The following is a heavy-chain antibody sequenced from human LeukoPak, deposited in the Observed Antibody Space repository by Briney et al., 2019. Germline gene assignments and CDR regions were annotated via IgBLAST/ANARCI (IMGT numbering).Heavy chain of an antibody. D-gene: IGHD6-13*01. Sequence: PSETLSLTCTVSGGSISGYYWSWIRQPPGKGLEWIGYIYYSGSTNYNPSLKSRVTISVDTSKNQFSLKLSSVTAADTAVYYCARRGAAAGTSFDYWGQGTLVTVSS. CDR2: IYYSGST. CDR1: GGSISGYY. V-gene: IGHV4-59*08. CDR3: ARRGAAAGTSFDY. J-gene: IGHJ4*02.